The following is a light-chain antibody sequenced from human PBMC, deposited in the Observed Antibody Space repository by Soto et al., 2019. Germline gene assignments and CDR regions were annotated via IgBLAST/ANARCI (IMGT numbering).Light chain of an antibody. Sequence: QSALAQPASVSGSPGQSITISCTGTSSDVGGYNSVSWYQQHPHRAPQVIIYKGTQRPSGVSNRFSGSTSGNAASLTISALQEDDAADYFCCSSAPASTYVFGTGTKLTVL. CDR2: KGT. V-gene: IGLV2-23*01. J-gene: IGLJ1*01. CDR3: CSSAPASTYV. CDR1: SSDVGGYNS.